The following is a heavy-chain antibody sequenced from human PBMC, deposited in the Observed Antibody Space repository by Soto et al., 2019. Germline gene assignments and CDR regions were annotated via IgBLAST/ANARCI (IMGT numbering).Heavy chain of an antibody. CDR1: GYTFTGYY. Sequence: ASVKVSCKASGYTFTGYYMHWVRQAPGQGLEWMGWINPNSGGTNYAQKFQGWVTMTRDTSISTAYMELSRLRSDDTAVYYCARESGYDILTGYPTHYYYYYGMDVWGQGTTVTVSS. CDR3: ARESGYDILTGYPTHYYYYYGMDV. CDR2: INPNSGGT. J-gene: IGHJ6*02. D-gene: IGHD3-9*01. V-gene: IGHV1-2*04.